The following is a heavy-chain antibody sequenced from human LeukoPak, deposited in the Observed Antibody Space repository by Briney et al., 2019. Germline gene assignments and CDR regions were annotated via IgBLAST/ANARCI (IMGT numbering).Heavy chain of an antibody. CDR2: IYYSGST. CDR3: ARDRTTVPAAPSSYGMDV. D-gene: IGHD2-2*01. V-gene: IGHV4-59*01. CDR1: GGPISSYY. J-gene: IGHJ6*02. Sequence: SETLSLTCTVSGGPISSYYWSWIRQPPGKGLEWIGYIYYSGSTNYNPSLKSRVTISVDTSKNQFSLKLSSVAAADTAVYYCARDRTTVPAAPSSYGMDVWGQGTTVTVSS.